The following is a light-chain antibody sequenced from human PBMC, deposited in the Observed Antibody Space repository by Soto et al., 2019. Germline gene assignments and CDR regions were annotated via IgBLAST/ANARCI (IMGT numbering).Light chain of an antibody. Sequence: QSVLTRPASVSESLGQSITISCSGTNSDIGGHNFVSWYQQLPGKTPKVLIYGVSNRPSGISNRFSGSKSGNTASLTISGLQAEDEADYYCSSYTFSNTWVFGGGTKLTVL. J-gene: IGLJ3*02. CDR3: SSYTFSNTWV. CDR1: NSDIGGHNF. CDR2: GVS. V-gene: IGLV2-14*01.